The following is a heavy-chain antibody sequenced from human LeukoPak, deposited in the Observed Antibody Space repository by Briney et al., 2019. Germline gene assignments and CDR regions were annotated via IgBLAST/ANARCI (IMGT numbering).Heavy chain of an antibody. CDR1: GYSFRDFG. J-gene: IGHJ4*02. D-gene: IGHD1-26*01. CDR2: INVYNGKT. Sequence: AAVKVSCKASGYSFRDFGIGWVRQAPGQGLEWMGWINVYNGKTNSAEKVQGRVTMTTDTSTSTVYMELRSLRSDDTAVYYCASRSGTNPYYFDYWGQGTLVTVSS. CDR3: ASRSGTNPYYFDY. V-gene: IGHV1-18*01.